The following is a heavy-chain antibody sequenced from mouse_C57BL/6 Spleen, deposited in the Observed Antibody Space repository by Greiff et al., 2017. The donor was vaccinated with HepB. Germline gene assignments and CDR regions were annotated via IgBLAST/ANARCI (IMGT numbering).Heavy chain of an antibody. CDR1: GYTFTSYW. V-gene: IGHV1-52*01. Sequence: VKLQQPGAELVRPGSSVKLSCKASGYTFTSYWMHWVKQRPIQGLEWIGNIDPSDSETHYNQKFKDKATLTVDKSSSTAYMQLSSLTSEDSAVYYCARGDWDRGGFDYWGQGTTLTVSS. D-gene: IGHD4-1*01. CDR2: IDPSDSET. J-gene: IGHJ2*01. CDR3: ARGDWDRGGFDY.